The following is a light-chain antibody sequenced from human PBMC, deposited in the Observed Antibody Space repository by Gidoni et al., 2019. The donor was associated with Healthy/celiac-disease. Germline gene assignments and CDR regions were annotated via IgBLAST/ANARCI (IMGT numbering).Light chain of an antibody. CDR2: GAS. Sequence: IVLTQSPGTLSLIPGERATLSCRASQSVSSSYLAWYQQKPGQAPRLLIYGASSRATGIPDRFSGSGSGTDFTLTISRLEPEDFAVYYCQQYGSSPFTFGPGTKVDIK. V-gene: IGKV3-20*01. CDR1: QSVSSSY. CDR3: QQYGSSPFT. J-gene: IGKJ3*01.